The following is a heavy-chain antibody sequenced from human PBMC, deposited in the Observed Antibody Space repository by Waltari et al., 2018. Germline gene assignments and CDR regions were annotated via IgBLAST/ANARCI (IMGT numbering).Heavy chain of an antibody. CDR1: GYSINSGSY. D-gene: IGHD2-15*01. J-gene: IGHJ3*02. CDR2: IYHSGST. Sequence: QVQLQESGPGLVKPSETLSLTCAVSGYSINSGSYWGWIRQPTGKGLEWIGSIYHSGSTYYNPSLKSRVTISVDTSKNQFSLKLSSVTAADTAVYYCARGGYCSGGSCYPGAFDIWGQGTMVTVSS. CDR3: ARGGYCSGGSCYPGAFDI. V-gene: IGHV4-38-2*01.